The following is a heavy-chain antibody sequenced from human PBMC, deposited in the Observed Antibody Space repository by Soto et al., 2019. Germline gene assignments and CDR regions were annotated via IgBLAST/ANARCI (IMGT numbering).Heavy chain of an antibody. CDR3: ARGGVLWFGELLQADAFDI. D-gene: IGHD3-10*01. J-gene: IGHJ3*02. CDR2: MNPNSGNT. CDR1: GYTFTSYD. Sequence: QVQLVQSGAEVKKPGASVKVSCKASGYTFTSYDINWVRQATGQGLEWMGWMNPNSGNTGYAQKFQGRVTMTRNTXKSXAXTELSSLRSEDTAVHYCARGGVLWFGELLQADAFDIRGQGTMVPVSS. V-gene: IGHV1-8*01.